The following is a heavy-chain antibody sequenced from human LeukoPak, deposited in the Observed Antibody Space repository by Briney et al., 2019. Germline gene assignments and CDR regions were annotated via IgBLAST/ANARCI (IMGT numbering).Heavy chain of an antibody. V-gene: IGHV3-30*04. Sequence: PGGSLRLSCAASGFTLSSYAMHWVRQAPGKGLEWVAVISYDGSNKYYADSVKGRFTISRDNSKNTLYLQMNSLRAEDTAVYYCAREEGSYHNGMDVWGQGTTVTVSS. CDR1: GFTLSSYA. CDR3: AREEGSYHNGMDV. J-gene: IGHJ6*02. CDR2: ISYDGSNK. D-gene: IGHD3-10*01.